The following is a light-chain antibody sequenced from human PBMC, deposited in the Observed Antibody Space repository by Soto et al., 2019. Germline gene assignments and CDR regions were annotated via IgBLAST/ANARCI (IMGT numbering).Light chain of an antibody. CDR1: QSISSW. CDR2: KAS. V-gene: IGKV1-5*03. CDR3: QQYERYPMT. Sequence: DSQMTQYPSTLSASVGDGVTITCRASQSISSWLAWYQQKPGKAPKLLISKASTLQSGVPPRFSGSGYGTEFTLTISSLQPDDFATYYCQQYERYPMTFGGGTKVDIK. J-gene: IGKJ4*01.